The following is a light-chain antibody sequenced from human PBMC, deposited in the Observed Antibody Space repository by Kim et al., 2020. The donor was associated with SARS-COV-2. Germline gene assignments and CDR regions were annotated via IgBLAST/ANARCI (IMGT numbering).Light chain of an antibody. CDR1: QDISNY. CDR2: AAS. J-gene: IGKJ1*01. CDR3: QKCDSAPWT. Sequence: ASGGDRVTLTCRASQDISNYLAWFKLKRGKAPKLLIYAASALQPGVPSRFSGSGSGTDFTLTVTSLQPEDVATYYCQKCDSAPWTFGQGTKVDIK. V-gene: IGKV1-27*01.